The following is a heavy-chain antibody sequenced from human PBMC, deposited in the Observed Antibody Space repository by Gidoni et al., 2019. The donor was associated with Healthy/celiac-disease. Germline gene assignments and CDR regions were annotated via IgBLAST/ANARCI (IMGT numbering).Heavy chain of an antibody. CDR2: ISSSSSYI. CDR3: ARLSPGDSFDY. CDR1: GFTFSSYS. V-gene: IGHV3-21*01. D-gene: IGHD4-17*01. Sequence: EVQLVESGGGLVKTGGSLRLSCAASGFTFSSYSMNWVRQAPGKGLEWVSSISSSSSYIYYADSVKGRFTISRDNAKNSLYLQMNSLRAEDTAVYYCARLSPGDSFDYWGQGTLVTVSS. J-gene: IGHJ4*02.